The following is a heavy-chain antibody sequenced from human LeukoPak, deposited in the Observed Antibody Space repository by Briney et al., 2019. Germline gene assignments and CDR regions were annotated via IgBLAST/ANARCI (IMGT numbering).Heavy chain of an antibody. CDR2: IYYSGST. CDR3: ARSMITFGGVIVTRIDY. V-gene: IGHV4-39*01. CDR1: GGSISSSSYY. D-gene: IGHD3-16*02. J-gene: IGHJ4*02. Sequence: SETLSLTCTVSGGSISSSSYYWGWIRQPPGKGLEWIGSIYYSGSTYYNPSLKSRVTISVDTSKNQFSLKLSSVTAADTAVYYCARSMITFGGVIVTRIDYWGQGTLVTVSS.